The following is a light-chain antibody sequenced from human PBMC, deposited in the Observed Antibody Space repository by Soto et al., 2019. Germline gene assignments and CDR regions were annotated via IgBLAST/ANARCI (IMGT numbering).Light chain of an antibody. Sequence: EIVLTQSPAPLSLSPGERATLSCRASQSVSSYLAWYQQKRGQAPRLLIYDATNRAAGIPARFSGSGSGTDFTLTISSLDPEDFAVYYCQQRRNWPSYTFGQGTKLEIK. CDR1: QSVSSY. J-gene: IGKJ2*01. V-gene: IGKV3-11*01. CDR2: DAT. CDR3: QQRRNWPSYT.